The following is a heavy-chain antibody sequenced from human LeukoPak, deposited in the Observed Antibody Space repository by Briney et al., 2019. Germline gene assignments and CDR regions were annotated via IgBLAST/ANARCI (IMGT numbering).Heavy chain of an antibody. J-gene: IGHJ4*02. CDR1: GFTFDDYA. D-gene: IGHD2-2*01. CDR2: ISSSSTI. Sequence: GGSLRLSCAASGFTFDDYAMHWVRQAPGKGLEWVSYISSSSTIYYADSVKGRFTISRDNAKNSLYLQMNSLRAEDTAVYYCARDSTASSSSFDYWGQGTLVTVSS. V-gene: IGHV3-69-1*01. CDR3: ARDSTASSSSFDY.